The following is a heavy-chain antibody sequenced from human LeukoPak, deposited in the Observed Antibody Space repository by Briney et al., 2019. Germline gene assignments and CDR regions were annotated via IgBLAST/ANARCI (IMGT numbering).Heavy chain of an antibody. CDR2: IRYDGSNK. V-gene: IGHV3-30*02. CDR3: ARNYGSGSSQLYYYHYYMDV. J-gene: IGHJ6*03. D-gene: IGHD3-10*01. CDR1: GFNLLCYG. Sequence: LRLYCSWSGFNLLCYGMHWVRPAPGNGLEWVAFIRYDGSNKYYAYSVKGRFNISRDNSKYRLYLQMNSLRAEDTAVYYCARNYGSGSSQLYYYHYYMDVLGKATTVTISS.